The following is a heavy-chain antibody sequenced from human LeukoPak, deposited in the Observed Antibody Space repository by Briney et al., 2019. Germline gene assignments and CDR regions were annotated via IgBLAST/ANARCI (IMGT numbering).Heavy chain of an antibody. J-gene: IGHJ4*02. CDR1: GFTFSDNY. CDR2: ISPSGTDI. D-gene: IGHD1-14*01. V-gene: IGHV3-11*01. CDR3: SRDPRNLDY. Sequence: GGSLRLSCAASGFTFSDNYMTWIRQAPGKGLESVSYISPSGTDISYADSVKGRFTISRDNAKNSLYLQMNSLRAEDTAVYYCSRDPRNLDYWGQGTLVTVSS.